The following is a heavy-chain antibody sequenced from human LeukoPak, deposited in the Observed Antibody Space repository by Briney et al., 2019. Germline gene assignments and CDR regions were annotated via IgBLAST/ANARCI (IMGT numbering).Heavy chain of an antibody. Sequence: GGSLRLSCAASGFTFSTSAMNWVRQAPGKGLEWVSSINQGATHIYYADSVRGRFTMSRDNAKNSLYLQMSSLRAEDTAVYYCAREGLVGGSHFPIFDYWGQGTLVTVSS. CDR1: GFTFSTSA. J-gene: IGHJ4*02. CDR3: AREGLVGGSHFPIFDY. V-gene: IGHV3-21*01. CDR2: INQGATHI. D-gene: IGHD3-16*01.